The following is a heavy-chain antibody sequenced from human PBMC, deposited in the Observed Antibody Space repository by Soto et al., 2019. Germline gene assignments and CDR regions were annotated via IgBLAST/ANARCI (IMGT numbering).Heavy chain of an antibody. Sequence: GGSLRLFCAASGFTFSSYAMSWVRQAPGKGLEWVSAISGSGGSTYYADSVKGRFTISRDNSKDTLYLQMNSLRAEDSAVYYCAKRPCSSTSCYWIDYWGQGTLVTVSS. CDR1: GFTFSSYA. D-gene: IGHD2-2*01. CDR2: ISGSGGST. J-gene: IGHJ4*02. CDR3: AKRPCSSTSCYWIDY. V-gene: IGHV3-23*01.